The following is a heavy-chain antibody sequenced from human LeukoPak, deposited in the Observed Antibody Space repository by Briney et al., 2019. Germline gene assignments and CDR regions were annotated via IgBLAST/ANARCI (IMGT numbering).Heavy chain of an antibody. V-gene: IGHV3-53*01. Sequence: PGGSLRLSCAASGFTVSSNYMSWVRQAPGKGLEWVSVICSGGSTYYADSVKGRFTISRDNSKNTLYLQMNSLRAEDTAVYYCARDPSEWSSYYGMDVWGQGTTVTVSS. CDR2: ICSGGST. D-gene: IGHD3-3*01. CDR1: GFTVSSNY. J-gene: IGHJ6*02. CDR3: ARDPSEWSSYYGMDV.